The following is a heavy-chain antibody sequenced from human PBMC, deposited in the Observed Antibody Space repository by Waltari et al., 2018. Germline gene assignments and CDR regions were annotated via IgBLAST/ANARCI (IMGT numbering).Heavy chain of an antibody. CDR1: GYMFRNFG. CDR2: ISAYQGNT. J-gene: IGHJ5*02. Sequence: QIQLVQSGGEVKKPGASVNVSCKASGYMFRNFGIFWVRQAPGQGLEYMGWISAYQGNTNYAQNFQGRLTLTTDTSASTAYMELSSLTSDDTAVYFCARDRRDDNNSVRWLDPWGQGTLVTVSS. D-gene: IGHD1-1*01. CDR3: ARDRRDDNNSVRWLDP. V-gene: IGHV1-18*01.